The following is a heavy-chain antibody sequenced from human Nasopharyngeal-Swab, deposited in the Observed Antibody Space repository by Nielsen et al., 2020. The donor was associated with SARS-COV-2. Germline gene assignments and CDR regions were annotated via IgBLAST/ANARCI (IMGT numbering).Heavy chain of an antibody. Sequence: GGSLRLSCAASGFTFSSYAMHWVRQAPGKGLEWVAVISYDGSNKYYADSVKGRFTISRDNSKNTLYLQMNSLRAEDTAVYYCAREGGHRWELLRSYYGMDVWGQGTTVSVSS. CDR2: ISYDGSNK. J-gene: IGHJ6*02. CDR1: GFTFSSYA. V-gene: IGHV3-30*04. CDR3: AREGGHRWELLRSYYGMDV. D-gene: IGHD1-26*01.